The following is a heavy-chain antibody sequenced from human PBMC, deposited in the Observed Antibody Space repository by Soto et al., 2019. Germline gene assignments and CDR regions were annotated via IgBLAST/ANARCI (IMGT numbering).Heavy chain of an antibody. V-gene: IGHV3-23*03. CDR2: ILADFNT. Sequence: EVQLLESGGGLVQPGGSLTLSCAASGFTFSDYTMTWVRQAPGKVLECISVILADFNTYYAGSVRGWVTISRDNSKNTLYLQMVSLRAEDTAVYYCARRVEGYFDSWGQGALVTVSS. CDR3: ARRVEGYFDS. CDR1: GFTFSDYT. J-gene: IGHJ4*02.